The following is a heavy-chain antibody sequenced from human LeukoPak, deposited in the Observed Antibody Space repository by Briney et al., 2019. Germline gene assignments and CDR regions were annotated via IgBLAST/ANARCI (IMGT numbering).Heavy chain of an antibody. Sequence: SETLSLTCTVSGYSISSDYYWGWIRQPPGKGLEWIGSIYHSGSTYYNPSLKSRVTISLDTSKNQFSLKLKSVTAADTAVYYCARDRLGEMNEAFDIWGQGTMVTVSS. V-gene: IGHV4-38-2*02. CDR1: GYSISSDYY. D-gene: IGHD3-10*01. J-gene: IGHJ3*02. CDR3: ARDRLGEMNEAFDI. CDR2: IYHSGST.